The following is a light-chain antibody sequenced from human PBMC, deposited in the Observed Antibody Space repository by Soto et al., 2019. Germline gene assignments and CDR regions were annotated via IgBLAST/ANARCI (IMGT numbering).Light chain of an antibody. CDR1: QSVRSNY. Sequence: EIVLTQSPGTLSLSPGERATLSCRASQSVRSNYLAWYQQKPGQAPRLLIYGASSRATGIPDRFSGTGSGTDFTITISRLEPEDFSVYYCQQYGGSPYTFGQGTNLEIK. CDR3: QQYGGSPYT. CDR2: GAS. V-gene: IGKV3-20*01. J-gene: IGKJ2*01.